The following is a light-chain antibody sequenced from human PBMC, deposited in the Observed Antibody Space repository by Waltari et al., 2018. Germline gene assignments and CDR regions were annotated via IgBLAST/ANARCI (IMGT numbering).Light chain of an antibody. CDR1: SSDAGNYNY. J-gene: IGLJ2*01. CDR2: EVS. Sequence: QSALTQPPSASGSPGQSVTISCTGTSSDAGNYNYVSWYQQHPGKAPKLMIYEVSKRPSGVPDRFSGSKSGNTASLTVSGLQVEDEADYYCSSYAGSNKVVFGGGTKLTVL. CDR3: SSYAGSNKVV. V-gene: IGLV2-8*01.